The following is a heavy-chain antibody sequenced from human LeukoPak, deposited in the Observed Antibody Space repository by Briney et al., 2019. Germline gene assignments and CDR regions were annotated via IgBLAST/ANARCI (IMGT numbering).Heavy chain of an antibody. Sequence: ASETLSLTCAVYGGSFSGYYWSWIRQPPGKGLEWIGEINHSGSTNYNPSLKSRVTISVDTSKNQFSLKLSSVTAADTAVYYCARSLYGSGSYFSGYWGQGTLVTVSS. V-gene: IGHV4-34*01. CDR2: INHSGST. CDR3: ARSLYGSGSYFSGY. J-gene: IGHJ4*02. D-gene: IGHD3-10*01. CDR1: GGSFSGYY.